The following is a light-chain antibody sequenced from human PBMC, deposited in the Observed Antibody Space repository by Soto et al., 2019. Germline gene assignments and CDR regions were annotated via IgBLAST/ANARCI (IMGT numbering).Light chain of an antibody. J-gene: IGKJ5*01. CDR3: QQRAGSST. V-gene: IGKV3-11*01. CDR2: DAS. Sequence: EILLTQSPVTLSLSPGERATLSFRASQTVSNQLAWYQQKPGQAPRLLIYDASRRVTGIPARFSGSGSGTDFTLTLSSLEPEDFAVYYCQQRAGSSTFGQGTRLEIK. CDR1: QTVSNQ.